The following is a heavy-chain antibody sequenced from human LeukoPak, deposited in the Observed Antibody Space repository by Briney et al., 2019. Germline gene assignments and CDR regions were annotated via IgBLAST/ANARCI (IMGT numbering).Heavy chain of an antibody. J-gene: IGHJ3*02. Sequence: PGGSLRLSCAASGFTFSDYYMSWIRQAPGKGLEWVSYISSSSYTNYADSVKGRFTISRDNAKNSLYLQMNSLRAEDTAVYYCARGYYYDSSGYIDAFDIWGQGTMVTVSS. D-gene: IGHD3-22*01. CDR1: GFTFSDYY. CDR3: ARGYYYDSSGYIDAFDI. V-gene: IGHV3-11*05. CDR2: ISSSSYT.